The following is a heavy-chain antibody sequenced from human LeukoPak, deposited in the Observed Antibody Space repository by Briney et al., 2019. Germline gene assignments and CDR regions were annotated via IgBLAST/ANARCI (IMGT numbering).Heavy chain of an antibody. CDR3: ARLGTTQTIVVVPAANWFDP. CDR2: MYYSGST. V-gene: IGHV4-39*07. Sequence: PSETLSLTCTVSGGSISSSSYFWGWIRQPPGKGLEWIGSMYYSGSTNYNPSLKSRVTISVDTSKNQFSLKLSSVTAADTAVYYCARLGTTQTIVVVPAANWFDPWGQGTLVTVSS. CDR1: GGSISSSSYF. J-gene: IGHJ5*02. D-gene: IGHD2-2*01.